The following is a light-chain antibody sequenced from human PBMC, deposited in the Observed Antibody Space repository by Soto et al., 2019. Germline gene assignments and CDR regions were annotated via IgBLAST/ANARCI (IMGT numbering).Light chain of an antibody. CDR1: RSNIGSNT. Sequence: QSVLAQPHSASGTPGQRVTISCSGSRSNIGSNTVNWYQQLPGTAPKLLIYSNNQRPSGVPDRFSGSKSGTSASLAISGLRSDDEADYYCSTWADSLNGPVFGGGTKLTVL. CDR3: STWADSLNGPV. V-gene: IGLV1-44*01. CDR2: SNN. J-gene: IGLJ3*02.